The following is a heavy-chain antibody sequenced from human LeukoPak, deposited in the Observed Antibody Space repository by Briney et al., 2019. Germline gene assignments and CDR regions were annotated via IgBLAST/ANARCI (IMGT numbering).Heavy chain of an antibody. CDR1: GYTFTSYD. CDR2: MNPNSGNT. CDR3: ARGPLQYYDFLSGYYSNNWFDP. J-gene: IGHJ5*02. Sequence: ASVKVSCKASGYTFTSYDINWVRQATGQGLEWMRWMNPNSGNTGYAQKFQGRVTITRNTSISTAYMELSSLRSEDTAVYYCARGPLQYYDFLSGYYSNNWFDPSGLGTLVTVSS. D-gene: IGHD3-3*01. V-gene: IGHV1-8*03.